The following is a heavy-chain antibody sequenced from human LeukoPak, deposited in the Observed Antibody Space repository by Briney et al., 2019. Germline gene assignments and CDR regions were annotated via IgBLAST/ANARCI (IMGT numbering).Heavy chain of an antibody. CDR3: AGTIGYCTNGVCYFDY. D-gene: IGHD2-8*01. V-gene: IGHV4-38-2*01. CDR1: GYSISSGYY. CDR2: IYHSGST. Sequence: SETLSLTCAVSGYSISSGYYWGWIRKPPGKGLEWIGSIYHSGSTYYNPSLKSRVTISVDTSKNQFSLKLSSVTAADTAVYYCAGTIGYCTNGVCYFDYWGQGTLVTVSS. J-gene: IGHJ4*02.